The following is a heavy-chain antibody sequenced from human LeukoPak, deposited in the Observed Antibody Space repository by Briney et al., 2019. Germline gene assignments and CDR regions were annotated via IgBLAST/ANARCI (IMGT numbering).Heavy chain of an antibody. J-gene: IGHJ4*02. CDR2: ISSNGGST. D-gene: IGHD1-26*01. CDR3: VKEGWELLARRCFDY. Sequence: PGGSLRLSCAASGFTFSSYAMHWVRQAPGKGLEYVSAISSNGGSTYYADSVKGRFTISRDNSKNTLYLQMSSLRAEDTAVYYCVKEGWELLARRCFDYWGQGTLVTVSS. CDR1: GFTFSSYA. V-gene: IGHV3-64D*06.